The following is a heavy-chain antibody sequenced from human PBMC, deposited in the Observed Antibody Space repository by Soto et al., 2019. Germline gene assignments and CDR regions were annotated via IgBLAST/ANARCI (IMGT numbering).Heavy chain of an antibody. J-gene: IGHJ4*02. Sequence: QVQLVQSGAEVKKPGASVKVSCKASGYTFSTYTITWVRQAPGQGLEWMGWISAYNDDTNYAQKLQGRVTMTTDTSATTAYMELRSLRSDDTAIYYCARGGQGAVFHLAYWGQGTLVTVSS. CDR2: ISAYNDDT. CDR1: GYTFSTYT. D-gene: IGHD3-10*01. V-gene: IGHV1-18*01. CDR3: ARGGQGAVFHLAY.